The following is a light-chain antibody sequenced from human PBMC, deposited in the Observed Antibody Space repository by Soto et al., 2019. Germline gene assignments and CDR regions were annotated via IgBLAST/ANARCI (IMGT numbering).Light chain of an antibody. J-gene: IGKJ3*01. CDR3: QQRSNWPRFT. V-gene: IGKV3-11*01. CDR1: QSVSRY. Sequence: EIVLTQSPATLSLSPGARATLSCRASQSVSRYLAWYQQKPGQAPRLLMYDASNRATGIPARFSGSGSGTDFTLTISSLEPEDFAVYYCQQRSNWPRFTFGPGTKVDIK. CDR2: DAS.